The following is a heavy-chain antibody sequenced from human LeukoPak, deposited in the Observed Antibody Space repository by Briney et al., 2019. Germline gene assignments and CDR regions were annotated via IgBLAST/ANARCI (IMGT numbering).Heavy chain of an antibody. D-gene: IGHD5-24*01. J-gene: IGHJ4*02. CDR1: EFTVCRNY. CDR3: TRDQMNY. Sequence: GGSLRLSCTASEFTVCRNYMLWVRQAPGKGLEWVSLIFSNGDTHYSDSVKGRFTISRDTSKNTVSLQMNSLRVEDTAMYYCTRDQMNYWGQGTLVTVSS. CDR2: IFSNGDT. V-gene: IGHV3-53*01.